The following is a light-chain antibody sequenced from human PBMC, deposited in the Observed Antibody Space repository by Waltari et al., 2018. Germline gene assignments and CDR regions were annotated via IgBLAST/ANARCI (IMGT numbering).Light chain of an antibody. J-gene: IGKJ4*01. CDR3: QQYDGIVVT. CDR2: STY. Sequence: EIVLTQSPGTLSLSPGHRATLSCRASQTVSTIALSWYQQKPGQAPRVLIYSTYNRANGIPDRFSGSGSGTDFTLTINRLAPEDFAMYYCQQYDGIVVTFGGGTKVEI. V-gene: IGKV3-20*01. CDR1: QTVSTIA.